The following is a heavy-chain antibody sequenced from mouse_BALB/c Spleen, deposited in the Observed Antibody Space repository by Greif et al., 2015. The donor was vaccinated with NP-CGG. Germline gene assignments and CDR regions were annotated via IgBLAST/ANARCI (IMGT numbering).Heavy chain of an antibody. CDR1: GYSITSDYA. J-gene: IGHJ2*01. Sequence: EVHLVESGPGLVKPSQSLSLTCTVTGYSITSDYAWNWIRQFPGNKLEWMGYISYSGSTSYNPSLKSRISITRDTSKNQFFLQLNSVTTEDTATYYCARSSVFLAYYFDYWGQGTLSQSPQ. V-gene: IGHV3-2*02. CDR3: ARSSVFLAYYFDY. CDR2: ISYSGST.